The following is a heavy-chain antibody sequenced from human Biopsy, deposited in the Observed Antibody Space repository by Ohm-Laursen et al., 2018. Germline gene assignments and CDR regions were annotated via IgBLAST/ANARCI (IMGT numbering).Heavy chain of an antibody. Sequence: GSSVKVSCKASGYTFISYGISWVRQAPGQGLEWLGENIPILGTGNYAQKFQDRVTVAADTSTSTATMELRSLRSDDTAVYYCATKLTGYFHHWGQGTRVIVSS. CDR3: ATKLTGYFHH. CDR2: NIPILGTG. CDR1: GYTFISYG. V-gene: IGHV1-69*06. J-gene: IGHJ1*01. D-gene: IGHD3-9*01.